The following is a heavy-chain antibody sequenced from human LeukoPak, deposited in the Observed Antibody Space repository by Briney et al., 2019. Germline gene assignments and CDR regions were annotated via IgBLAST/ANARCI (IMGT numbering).Heavy chain of an antibody. CDR2: INAGNDNT. D-gene: IGHD3-16*01. CDR1: GYTFTSYA. V-gene: IGHV1-3*01. Sequence: ASVKVSCKASGYTFTSYAMHWVRQAPGQRLEWMGWINAGNDNTKYSQKFQGRVTITRDTSASTAYMELSSLRSEDTAVYYCARVGRVYYYGMDVWGQGTTVTVSS. CDR3: ARVGRVYYYGMDV. J-gene: IGHJ6*02.